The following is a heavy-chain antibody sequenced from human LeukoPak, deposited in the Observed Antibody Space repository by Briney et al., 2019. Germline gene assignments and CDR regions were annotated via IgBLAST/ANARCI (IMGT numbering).Heavy chain of an antibody. CDR1: GGSFSGYY. J-gene: IGHJ6*02. CDR2: IYYSGST. V-gene: IGHV4-59*01. CDR3: ARTLGYCSSTSCYTAKNYYYYYGMDV. Sequence: SETLSLTCAVYGGSFSGYYWSWIRQPPGKGLEWIGYIYYSGSTNYNPSLKSRVTISVDTSKNQFSLKLSSVTAADTAVYYCARTLGYCSSTSCYTAKNYYYYYGMDVWGQGTTVTVSS. D-gene: IGHD2-2*02.